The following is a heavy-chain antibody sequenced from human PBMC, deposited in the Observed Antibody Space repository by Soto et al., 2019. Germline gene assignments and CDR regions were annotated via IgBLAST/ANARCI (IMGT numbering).Heavy chain of an antibody. CDR3: ASSGYDYPTLDY. CDR1: GGSISSGGYY. J-gene: IGHJ4*02. CDR2: IYYSGST. Sequence: LSLTCTVSGGSISSGGYYWSWIRQHPGKGLEWIGYIYYSGSTYYNPSLKSRVTVSVDTSKNQFSLKLSSVTAADTAVYYCASSGYDYPTLDYWGQGTLVTVSS. D-gene: IGHD5-12*01. V-gene: IGHV4-31*03.